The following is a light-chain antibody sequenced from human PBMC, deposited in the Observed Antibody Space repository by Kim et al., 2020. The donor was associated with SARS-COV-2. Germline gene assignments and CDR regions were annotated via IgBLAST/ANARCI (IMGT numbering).Light chain of an antibody. CDR3: SAWDSSLSAWV. CDR1: RNSVGDQG. V-gene: IGLV10-54*04. J-gene: IGLJ3*02. CDR2: RGN. Sequence: QTGTLTCTGDRNSVGDQGAAWLQQHQGHPHKLLSYRGNSRPSGISERFSASRSGNTDSLTITGLQPEDEADYYCSAWDSSLSAWVFGGGTQLTVL.